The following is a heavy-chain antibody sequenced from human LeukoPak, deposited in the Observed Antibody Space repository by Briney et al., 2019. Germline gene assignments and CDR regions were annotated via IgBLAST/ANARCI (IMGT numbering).Heavy chain of an antibody. CDR2: INPSGGST. D-gene: IGHD3-3*01. J-gene: IGHJ3*02. CDR3: ARSRGLIFGVDDSGAFDI. CDR1: GYTFTSYY. V-gene: IGHV1-46*01. Sequence: ASVKVSCKASGYTFTSYYMHWVRQAPGQGLEWMGIINPSGGSTSYAQKFQGRVTMTRDTSTSTVYMELSSLRSEDTAVYYCARSRGLIFGVDDSGAFDIWGQGTMVTVSS.